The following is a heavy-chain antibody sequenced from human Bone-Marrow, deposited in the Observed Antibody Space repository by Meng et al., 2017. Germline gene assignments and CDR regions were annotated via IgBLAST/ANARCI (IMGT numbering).Heavy chain of an antibody. J-gene: IGHJ4*02. CDR1: GFTFDDYT. CDR3: AKDATGGDYNFDF. D-gene: IGHD4-17*01. Sequence: GESLKISCAASGFTFDDYTMHWVRQAPGKGLEWVSLISWDGGSTYYADSVKGRFTISRDNSKNSLYLQMNSLRTEDTALYYCAKDATGGDYNFDFWGQGTQVTVSS. CDR2: ISWDGGST. V-gene: IGHV3-43*01.